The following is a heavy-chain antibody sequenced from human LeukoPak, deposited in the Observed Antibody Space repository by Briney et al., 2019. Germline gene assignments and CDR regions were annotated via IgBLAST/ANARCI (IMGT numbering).Heavy chain of an antibody. D-gene: IGHD2-2*01. J-gene: IGHJ6*03. Sequence: SETLSLTCAVYGGSFSGYYWSWIRQPPGKGLEWIGEINHSGSTNYNPSLKSRVTISVDTSKNQFSLKLSSVTAADTAVYYCARLGYCSSTSCPRKNYCYYYYMDVWGKGTTVTISS. V-gene: IGHV4-34*01. CDR3: ARLGYCSSTSCPRKNYCYYYYMDV. CDR2: INHSGST. CDR1: GGSFSGYY.